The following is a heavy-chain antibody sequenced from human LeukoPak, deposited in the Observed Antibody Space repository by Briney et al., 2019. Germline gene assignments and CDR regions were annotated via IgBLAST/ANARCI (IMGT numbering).Heavy chain of an antibody. V-gene: IGHV3-7*01. Sequence: GGSLRLSCAASGFTFSSYAMSWVRQAPGKGLEWVANIKQDGSEKYYVDSVKGRFTISRDNAKNSLYLQMNSLRAEDTAVYYCAREDLLLSTLFDYWGQGTLVTVSS. D-gene: IGHD3-16*02. CDR3: AREDLLLSTLFDY. CDR2: IKQDGSEK. J-gene: IGHJ4*02. CDR1: GFTFSSYA.